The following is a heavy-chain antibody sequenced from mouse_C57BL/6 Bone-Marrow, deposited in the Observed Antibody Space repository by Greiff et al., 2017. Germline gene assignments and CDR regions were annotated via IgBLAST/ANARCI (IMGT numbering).Heavy chain of an antibody. CDR1: GFTFSSYA. CDR3: ARENWEDY. Sequence: EVHLVESGGGLVKPGGSLKLSCAASGFTFSSYAMSWVRQTPEKRLEWVATISDGGSYTYYPDNVKGRFTISRDNAKNNLYLQMSHLKSEDTAMYYCARENWEDYGGRGTTLTVSS. V-gene: IGHV5-4*01. J-gene: IGHJ2*01. CDR2: ISDGGSYT. D-gene: IGHD4-1*01.